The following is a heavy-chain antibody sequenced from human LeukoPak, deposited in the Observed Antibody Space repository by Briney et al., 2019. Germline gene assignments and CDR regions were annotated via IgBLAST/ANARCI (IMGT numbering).Heavy chain of an antibody. CDR2: INPSGGST. V-gene: IGHV1-46*01. J-gene: IGHJ4*02. Sequence: ASVKVSCKASVYTFTSYYMHWVRQAPGQGLEWMGIINPSGGSTSYAQEFQGRVTMTRDTSTSTVYMELSSLRSEDTAVYYCARDLGPRYSSSSGDFDYWGQGTLVTVSS. CDR1: VYTFTSYY. D-gene: IGHD6-6*01. CDR3: ARDLGPRYSSSSGDFDY.